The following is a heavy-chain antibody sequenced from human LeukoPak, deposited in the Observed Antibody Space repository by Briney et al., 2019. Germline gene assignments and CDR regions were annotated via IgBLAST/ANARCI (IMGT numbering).Heavy chain of an antibody. CDR3: ARETKYCGDGSCSKTFAY. V-gene: IGHV3-30-3*01. Sequence: GGSLRLSCAASGFTFETSIMHWVRQAPGKGLEWVSLISYDENDKDYADSVKGRFSISRDNFKNILYLQMNSLRAEDTAVYYCARETKYCGDGSCSKTFAYWAQGTLVTVSS. D-gene: IGHD2-15*01. J-gene: IGHJ4*02. CDR1: GFTFETSI. CDR2: ISYDENDK.